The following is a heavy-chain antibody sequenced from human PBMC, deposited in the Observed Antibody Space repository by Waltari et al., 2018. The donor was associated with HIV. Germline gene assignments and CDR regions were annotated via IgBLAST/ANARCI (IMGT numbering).Heavy chain of an antibody. V-gene: IGHV1-2*02. CDR3: TRAQSHVHGLDV. Sequence: QVQLVQSGAELKKSGASVKVSCKPSGYNFTDYYIHWVRQAPGQGLEWMGWININSGGTNFSQKFRGRVTLTRDTSISTAYMQLSSLGSDDTAIYYCTRAQSHVHGLDVWGQGTTVTVSS. J-gene: IGHJ6*02. CDR2: ININSGGT. CDR1: GYNFTDYY.